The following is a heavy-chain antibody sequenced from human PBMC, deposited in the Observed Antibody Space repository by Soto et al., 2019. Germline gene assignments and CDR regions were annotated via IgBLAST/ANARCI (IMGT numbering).Heavy chain of an antibody. CDR1: GGTFSNYA. D-gene: IGHD1-26*01. J-gene: IGHJ3*02. CDR3: ARRGVANSRDAFDI. CDR2: AIPVYGST. V-gene: IGHV1-69*01. Sequence: QVQLVQSGAEVKKPGTSVKVSCEVSGGTFSNYAITWVRQAPGQGLEWLGGAIPVYGSTNYAQKFQGRVTITAGEAASTTFMEMGSLRSDVTAVYYCARRGVANSRDAFDIWGQGTLVTVS.